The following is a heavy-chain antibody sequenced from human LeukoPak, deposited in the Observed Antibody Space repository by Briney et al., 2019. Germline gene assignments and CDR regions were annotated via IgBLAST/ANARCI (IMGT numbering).Heavy chain of an antibody. CDR3: ARDPRTTVDYYYYRMDV. Sequence: SETLSRTCTVSGGSISSYYWSWIRQPPGKGLEWIGYIYYSGSTNYNPSLKSRVTISVDTSKNQFSLKLSSVTGADTAVYYCARDPRTTVDYYYYRMDVWGKGTTVTVSS. D-gene: IGHD4-23*01. CDR2: IYYSGST. V-gene: IGHV4-59*01. CDR1: GGSISSYY. J-gene: IGHJ6*04.